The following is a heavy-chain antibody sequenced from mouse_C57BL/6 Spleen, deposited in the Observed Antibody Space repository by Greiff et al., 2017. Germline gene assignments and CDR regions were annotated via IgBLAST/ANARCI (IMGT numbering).Heavy chain of an antibody. Sequence: VQLQQPGTELVKPGASVKLSCKASGYTFTSYWMHWVKQRPGQGLEWIGNINPSNGGTNYNQKFKGKSTLTVDKSSSTAYMQLSSLTSEDSAVYYCARNYGSRTFDYWGQGTTLTVSS. D-gene: IGHD1-1*01. CDR1: GYTFTSYW. CDR3: ARNYGSRTFDY. CDR2: INPSNGGT. J-gene: IGHJ2*01. V-gene: IGHV1-53*01.